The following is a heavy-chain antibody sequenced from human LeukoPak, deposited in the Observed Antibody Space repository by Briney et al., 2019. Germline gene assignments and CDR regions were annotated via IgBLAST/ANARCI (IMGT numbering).Heavy chain of an antibody. CDR1: GFIFDDYA. J-gene: IGHJ5*01. Sequence: GGSLRLSCEASGFIFDDYALHWVRLAPGKGLEWVSGINGLGGGTAYADSVKGRFTISRDNDKNSLYLQMNSLRVEDTALYFCAKWNRQPLVKGWFDSWGQGTLVTVS. V-gene: IGHV3-9*01. D-gene: IGHD6-13*01. CDR2: INGLGGGT. CDR3: AKWNRQPLVKGWFDS.